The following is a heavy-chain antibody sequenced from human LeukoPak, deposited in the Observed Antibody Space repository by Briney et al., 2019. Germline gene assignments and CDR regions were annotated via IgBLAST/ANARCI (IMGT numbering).Heavy chain of an antibody. CDR2: IIPMFGTP. Sequence: GASVKVSCKASGGTLSTSAISWVRQAPGQGLEWMGGIIPMFGTPNYAQKFQGRVTVTTDASTNTAYMELSGLRSEDTAVYYCARARGYSYSSPFDYWGQGTLVTVSS. V-gene: IGHV1-69*05. D-gene: IGHD5-18*01. J-gene: IGHJ4*02. CDR3: ARARGYSYSSPFDY. CDR1: GGTLSTSA.